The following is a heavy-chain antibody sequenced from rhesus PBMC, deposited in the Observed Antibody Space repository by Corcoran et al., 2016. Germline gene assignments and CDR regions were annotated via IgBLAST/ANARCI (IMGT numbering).Heavy chain of an antibody. CDR1: GGSISDSYR. Sequence: QVQLQESGPGVVKPSETLSLTCAVSGGSISDSYRWSWLRQPPGKGLEWIGYIYGSSTSTNYNPSLKSRVTISKDTSKNQFSLKLSSVTAADTAVYYCARGGSNHNFDYWGQGVLVTVSS. J-gene: IGHJ4*01. CDR3: ARGGSNHNFDY. V-gene: IGHV4S10*01. D-gene: IGHD4-29*01. CDR2: IYGSSTST.